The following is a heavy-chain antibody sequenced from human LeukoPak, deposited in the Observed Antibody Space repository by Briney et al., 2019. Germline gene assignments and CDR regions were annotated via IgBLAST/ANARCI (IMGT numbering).Heavy chain of an antibody. D-gene: IGHD3-10*01. J-gene: IGHJ3*01. CDR3: ARDSNRRISMPLGD. V-gene: IGHV7-4-1*02. CDR1: GYTFTGYY. Sequence: ASVKVSCKASGYTFTGYYMHWVRQAPGQGLEWMGWINTNTGNPTYAQGFTGRFVFSLDTSVSTAYLQISSLQAADTAVYYCARDSNRRISMPLGDWGQGTMVTVSS. CDR2: INTNTGNP.